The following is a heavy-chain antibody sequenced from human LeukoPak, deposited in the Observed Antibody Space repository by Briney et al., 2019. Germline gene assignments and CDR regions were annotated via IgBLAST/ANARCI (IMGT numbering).Heavy chain of an antibody. CDR2: IIPIFGTA. CDR1: GGTFSSYA. Sequence: GSPVKVSCKASGGTFSSYAISWVRQAPGQGLEWMGGIIPIFGTANYAQKFQGRVTITADESTSTAYMELSSLRSEDTAVYYCASPTSRYYYYGMDVWGQGTTVTVSS. V-gene: IGHV1-69*01. CDR3: ASPTSRYYYYGMDV. J-gene: IGHJ6*02.